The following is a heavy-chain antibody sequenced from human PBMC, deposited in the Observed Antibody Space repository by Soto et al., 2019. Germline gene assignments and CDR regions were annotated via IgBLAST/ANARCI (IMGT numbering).Heavy chain of an antibody. CDR1: GGTFSSYA. Sequence: ASVKVSCKASGGTFSSYAISWVRQAPGQGLEWMGGIIPIFGTANYAQKFQGRVTMTPDKSTSTAYMELRSLRSDDTAVYYCARVTDITMVRGVIPPDYWGQGTLVTVSS. CDR3: ARVTDITMVRGVIPPDY. D-gene: IGHD3-10*01. J-gene: IGHJ4*02. CDR2: IIPIFGTA. V-gene: IGHV1-69*06.